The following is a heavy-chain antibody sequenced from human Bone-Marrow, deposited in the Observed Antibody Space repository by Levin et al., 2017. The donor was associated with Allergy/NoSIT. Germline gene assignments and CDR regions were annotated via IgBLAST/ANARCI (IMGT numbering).Heavy chain of an antibody. CDR2: IKSKTDGGTT. J-gene: IGHJ2*01. D-gene: IGHD3-3*01. Sequence: GGSLRLSCAASGFTFRNAWMSWVRQAPGKGLEWVGRIKSKTDGGTTDYVAPVKGKFTISRDDSKNTLFLQMNSLKTEDTAMYYCTTNLRFLDFGPSYFDLWGRGTLVTVSS. CDR1: GFTFRNAW. CDR3: TTNLRFLDFGPSYFDL. V-gene: IGHV3-15*01.